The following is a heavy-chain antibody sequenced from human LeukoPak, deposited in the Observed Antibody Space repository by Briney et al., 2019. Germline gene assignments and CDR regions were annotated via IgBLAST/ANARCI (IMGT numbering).Heavy chain of an antibody. Sequence: GGSLRLSCAASGFTFSSYGMHWVRQAPGKGLEWVAFIRYDGSNKYYADSVKGRFTIPRDNSKNTLYLQMNSLRAEDTAVYYCAKDGDYDFWSGLYWGQGTLVTVSS. CDR3: AKDGDYDFWSGLY. J-gene: IGHJ4*02. CDR1: GFTFSSYG. D-gene: IGHD3-3*01. V-gene: IGHV3-30*02. CDR2: IRYDGSNK.